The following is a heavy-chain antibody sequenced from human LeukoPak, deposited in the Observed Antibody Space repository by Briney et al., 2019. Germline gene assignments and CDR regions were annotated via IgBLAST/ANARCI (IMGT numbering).Heavy chain of an antibody. J-gene: IGHJ4*02. V-gene: IGHV4-4*07. CDR1: GVSISNYY. D-gene: IGHD5-12*01. CDR3: ARGGWQDIVY. Sequence: SETLSLTCTVSGVSISNYYWTWIRQPAGKGLEWIGRIYTSGSPNYHLSLKSRCTMSVATSTNQSSLKVRSVTAAGTAVYYCARGGWQDIVYWGQGTLVTVSS. CDR2: IYTSGSP.